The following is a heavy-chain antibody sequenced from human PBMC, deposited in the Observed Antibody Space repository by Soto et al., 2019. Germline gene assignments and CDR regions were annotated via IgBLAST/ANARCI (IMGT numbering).Heavy chain of an antibody. CDR3: ARAKTGQTKPYVSSAYHCDY. Sequence: EVQLVESGGGLVQPGGSLRLSCAASGFTFNTYNMNWVRHVPGKGLEWVSYISSSSSTIHYADSVEGRFTISRDNAKNSLYLPMSSLRSEDTAVYYCARAKTGQTKPYVSSAYHCDYWGQGTLVTVSS. CDR2: ISSSSSTI. V-gene: IGHV3-48*01. CDR1: GFTFNTYN. D-gene: IGHD3-22*01. J-gene: IGHJ4*02.